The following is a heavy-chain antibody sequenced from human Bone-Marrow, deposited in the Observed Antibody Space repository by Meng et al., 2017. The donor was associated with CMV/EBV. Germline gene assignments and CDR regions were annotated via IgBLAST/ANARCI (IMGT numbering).Heavy chain of an antibody. V-gene: IGHV3-23*01. J-gene: IGHJ4*02. Sequence: GGSLRLSCAASGLTFTNYPMNWVRQAPGKGLEWVSAISGIGGSTYYADSVKGRFTISRDNAKNSLYLQMNSLRAEDTAVYYCARDRVIGYWGQGTLVTVSS. CDR2: ISGIGGST. D-gene: IGHD2/OR15-2a*01. CDR1: GLTFTNYP. CDR3: ARDRVIGY.